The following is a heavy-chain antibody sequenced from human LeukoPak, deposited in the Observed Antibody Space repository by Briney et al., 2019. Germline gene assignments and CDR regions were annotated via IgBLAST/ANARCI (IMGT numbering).Heavy chain of an antibody. V-gene: IGHV3-9*03. J-gene: IGHJ4*02. D-gene: IGHD1-14*01. Sequence: QPGGSLRLSCAASGFTFDDYAMHWVRQAPGKGLEWVSGISWNSGSIGYADSVKGRFTISRDNAKNSLYLQMNSLRAEDMALYYCAKDFEGEPEKGFDYWGQGTLVTVSS. CDR2: ISWNSGSI. CDR3: AKDFEGEPEKGFDY. CDR1: GFTFDDYA.